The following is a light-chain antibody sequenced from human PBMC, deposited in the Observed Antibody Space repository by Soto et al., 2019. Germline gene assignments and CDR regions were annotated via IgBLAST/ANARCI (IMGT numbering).Light chain of an antibody. CDR3: QQYDNLPIT. J-gene: IGKJ5*01. CDR1: QDISNY. Sequence: DIPRTQSPSSLSASVGDRVTINCQASQDISNYVNWYHKKAGKAPKMLIYDASNLETGVPSRFSGSVSGTDFNFTIRSLQTEDIATYDCQQYDNLPITFGQRTRLEIK. CDR2: DAS. V-gene: IGKV1-33*01.